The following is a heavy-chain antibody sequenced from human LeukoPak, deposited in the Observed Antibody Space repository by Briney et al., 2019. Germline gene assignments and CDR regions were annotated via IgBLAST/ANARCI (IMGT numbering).Heavy chain of an antibody. V-gene: IGHV3-30*02. CDR2: IRYDGSNK. Sequence: GGSLRLSCAPYGFTFSSYGMHWVRQAPGKGLEWVAFIRYDGSNKYYADSVKGRFTISRDNSKNTLYLQMNSLRAEDTAVYYCARSRFLEWSNFDYWGQGTLVTVSS. J-gene: IGHJ4*02. D-gene: IGHD3-3*01. CDR3: ARSRFLEWSNFDY. CDR1: GFTFSSYG.